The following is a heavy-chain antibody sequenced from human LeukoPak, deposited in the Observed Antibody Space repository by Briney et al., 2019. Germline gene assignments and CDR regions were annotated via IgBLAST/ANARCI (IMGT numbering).Heavy chain of an antibody. J-gene: IGHJ4*02. CDR2: ISSSSKYI. V-gene: IGHV3-21*06. CDR1: GFNFSDYN. Sequence: GGSLRLSCAASGFNFSDYNMNWVRQAPGKGLEWVSVISSSSKYIYYADSVKGRFTISRDNAKNSLYLQMNSLRAEDTAVYYCARVSTAVSLAIDYWGQGTLVTVSA. D-gene: IGHD6-13*01. CDR3: ARVSTAVSLAIDY.